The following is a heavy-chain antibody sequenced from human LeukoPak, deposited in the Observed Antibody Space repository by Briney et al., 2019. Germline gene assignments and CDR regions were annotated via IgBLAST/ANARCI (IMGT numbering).Heavy chain of an antibody. CDR3: ARDGIYGDYGH. V-gene: IGHV3-74*01. Sequence: GGSLRLSCSASGFTFSSYWMHWVRQAPGKGLVWVSRINSDGSSTSYADSVKGRFTISRDNAKNTLYLQMNSLRAEDTAVYYCARDGIYGDYGHWGQGILVTVSS. D-gene: IGHD4-17*01. J-gene: IGHJ4*02. CDR1: GFTFSSYW. CDR2: INSDGSST.